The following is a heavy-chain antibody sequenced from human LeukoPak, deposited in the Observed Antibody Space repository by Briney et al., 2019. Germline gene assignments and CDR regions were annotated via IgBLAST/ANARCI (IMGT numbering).Heavy chain of an antibody. D-gene: IGHD2-8*01. J-gene: IGHJ4*02. V-gene: IGHV4-61*08. CDR3: ARVRLRRYFDY. CDR1: GGSISSGGYY. CDR2: IYYSGST. Sequence: SETLSLTCTVSGGSISSGGYYWSWIRQPPGKGLEWIGYIYYSGSTNYNPSLKSRVTISVDTSKNQFSLKLSSVTAADTAVYYCARVRLRRYFDYWGQGTLVTVSS.